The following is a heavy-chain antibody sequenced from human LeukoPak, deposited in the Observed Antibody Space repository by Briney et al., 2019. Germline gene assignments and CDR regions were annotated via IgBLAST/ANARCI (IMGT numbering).Heavy chain of an antibody. D-gene: IGHD4-23*01. CDR2: ISGSGGST. V-gene: IGHV3-23*01. Sequence: GGSLRLSCAASGFTFSSYSMSWVREAPGKGLWRGSAISGSGGSTYYADSVKGGFTISRDNSKNTLYLQMNSLRAEDTAVYSCAKRSSSVGTSAFDYWGQGTLVTVSS. J-gene: IGHJ4*02. CDR1: GFTFSSYS. CDR3: AKRSSSVGTSAFDY.